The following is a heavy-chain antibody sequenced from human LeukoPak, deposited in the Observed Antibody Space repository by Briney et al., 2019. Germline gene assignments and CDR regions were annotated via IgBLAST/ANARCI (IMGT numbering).Heavy chain of an antibody. CDR1: GGSISSYY. D-gene: IGHD3-22*01. Sequence: SETLSLTCTVSGGSISSYYWSWIRQPPGKGLEWIGYIYYSGSTNYNPSLKSRVTISVDTSKNQFSLKLSSVTAADTAVYYCARGDYYDSSGPNFDYWGQGTLATVSS. CDR3: ARGDYYDSSGPNFDY. V-gene: IGHV4-59*01. J-gene: IGHJ4*02. CDR2: IYYSGST.